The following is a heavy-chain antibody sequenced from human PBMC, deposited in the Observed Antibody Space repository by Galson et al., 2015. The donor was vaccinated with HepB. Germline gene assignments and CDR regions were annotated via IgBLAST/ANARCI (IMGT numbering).Heavy chain of an antibody. Sequence: SLRLSCAASGFTFSRYCMSWVRQAPGKGLEWVSAISDSGGSTYYPNSVKGRFTISRDNSKNTLYLQMNSLRGEDTAVYYCAKVGDYDSWSGYYIFDYWGQGTLVTVSS. J-gene: IGHJ4*02. D-gene: IGHD3-3*01. CDR2: ISDSGGST. CDR1: GFTFSRYC. V-gene: IGHV3-23*01. CDR3: AKVGDYDSWSGYYIFDY.